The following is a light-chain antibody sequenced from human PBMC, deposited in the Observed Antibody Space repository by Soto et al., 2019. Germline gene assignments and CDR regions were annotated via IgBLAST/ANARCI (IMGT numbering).Light chain of an antibody. J-gene: IGKJ5*01. V-gene: IGKV3D-15*01. CDR1: QSVSGKN. CDR2: GAS. Sequence: IVLTQSPGTLSLSPGERASLSCRASQSVSGKNLAWYQQKPGQAPRLLIFGASNRATGIPDRFSGSGSGTEFTLTISSLQSEDFAVYYCQQYNNGPITFGQGTRLEIK. CDR3: QQYNNGPIT.